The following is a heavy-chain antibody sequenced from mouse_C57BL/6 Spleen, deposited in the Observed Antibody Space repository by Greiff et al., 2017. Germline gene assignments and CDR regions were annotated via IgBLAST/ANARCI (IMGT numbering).Heavy chain of an antibody. J-gene: IGHJ2*01. CDR3: ARRTSPYYFDD. CDR1: GYTFTSYW. V-gene: IGHV1-52*01. Sequence: QVQLQQPGAELVRPGSSVKLSCKASGYTFTSYWMHWVKQRPIQGLEWIGNIDPSDSETHYNQKFKDKATLTVDKSSSTAYMQLSSLTSEDSAVYYCARRTSPYYFDDWGQGTTPTVSS. CDR2: IDPSDSET.